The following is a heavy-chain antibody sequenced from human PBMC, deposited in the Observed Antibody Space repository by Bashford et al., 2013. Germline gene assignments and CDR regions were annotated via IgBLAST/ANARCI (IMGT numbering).Heavy chain of an antibody. J-gene: IGHJ4*02. CDR1: GYTFTDYDSY. V-gene: IGHV1-2*06. D-gene: IGHD3-3*01. CDR2: ISSIRGAT. CDR3: ARFSSRLYFFDY. Sequence: ASVKVSCKASGYTFTDYDSYIHWVRQAPGQGLEWMGRISSIRGATNYAQKFEGRITMTRDTSISTAYMELNTLTLDDTAVYFCARFSSRLYFFDYWGQGTPVTVSS.